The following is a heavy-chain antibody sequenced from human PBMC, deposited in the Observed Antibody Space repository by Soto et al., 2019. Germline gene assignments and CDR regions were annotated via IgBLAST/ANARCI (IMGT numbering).Heavy chain of an antibody. D-gene: IGHD3-9*01. CDR1: GGSVSSGSYY. Sequence: SSETLSLTCTVSGGSVSSGSYYWSWIRQPPGKGLEWIGYIYYSGSTNYNPSLKSRVTISVDTSKNQFSLKLSSVTAADTAVYYCAREFVLTGFYGMDVWGQGTTVTVSS. CDR2: IYYSGST. V-gene: IGHV4-61*01. J-gene: IGHJ6*02. CDR3: AREFVLTGFYGMDV.